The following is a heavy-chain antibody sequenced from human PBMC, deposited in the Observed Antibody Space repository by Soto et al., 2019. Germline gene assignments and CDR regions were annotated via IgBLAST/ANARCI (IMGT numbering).Heavy chain of an antibody. J-gene: IGHJ3*02. Sequence: ASVKVSCKASGYTFTRYDINCVRQATGQGLEWMGWMNPNSGNTGYAQKFQGRVTMTRNTSISTAYMELSSLRSEDTAVYYCAISSCSSTSCPSDAFDIWGQGTMVTVSS. CDR3: AISSCSSTSCPSDAFDI. CDR1: GYTFTRYD. D-gene: IGHD2-2*01. CDR2: MNPNSGNT. V-gene: IGHV1-8*01.